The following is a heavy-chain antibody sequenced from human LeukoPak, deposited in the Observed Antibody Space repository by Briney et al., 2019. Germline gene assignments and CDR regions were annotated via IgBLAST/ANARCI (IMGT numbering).Heavy chain of an antibody. CDR1: GLSFSSYG. V-gene: IGHV3-30*03. CDR2: ISHEGSNK. J-gene: IGHJ4*02. Sequence: GGSLRLSCAASGLSFSSYGMHWVRQAPGKGLGWVAVISHEGSNKYYADSVKGRFTISRDNSKNMVYLQMNSLRAEDTAVYYCARTREQWQVLDYWGQGTLVTVSS. CDR3: ARTREQWQVLDY. D-gene: IGHD6-19*01.